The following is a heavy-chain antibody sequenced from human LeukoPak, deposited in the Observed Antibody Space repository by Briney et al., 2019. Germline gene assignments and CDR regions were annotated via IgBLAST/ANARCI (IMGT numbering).Heavy chain of an antibody. D-gene: IGHD3-10*01. Sequence: PGGSLRLSCAGSGFTFSSYCMHWVRQGQGKKGLLWVARINSDGSNIRYADSVEGRFTISRDNAKNTLDLQMNSLRAEDRAVYYCAKSYDNHNWYFHLWGRGTLVTVSS. CDR3: AKSYDNHNWYFHL. CDR2: INSDGSNI. CDR1: GFTFSSYC. V-gene: IGHV3-74*01. J-gene: IGHJ2*01.